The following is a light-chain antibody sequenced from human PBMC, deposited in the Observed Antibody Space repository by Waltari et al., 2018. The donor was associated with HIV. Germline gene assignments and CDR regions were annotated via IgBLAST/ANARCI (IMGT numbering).Light chain of an antibody. CDR2: AAS. Sequence: EIVLTQSPGTLSLSPGERATLSCRASQSVSSSYLAWYQQEPGQAPRLLIHAASRRATGIPDRFSGSGSGTDFTLTISGLEPEDFAVYYCQQYGSSPYTFGQGTNLEIK. J-gene: IGKJ2*01. CDR3: QQYGSSPYT. V-gene: IGKV3-20*01. CDR1: QSVSSSY.